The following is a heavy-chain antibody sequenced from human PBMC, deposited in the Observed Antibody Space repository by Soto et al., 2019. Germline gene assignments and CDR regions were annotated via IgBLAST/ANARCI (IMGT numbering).Heavy chain of an antibody. V-gene: IGHV3-23*01. J-gene: IGHJ4*02. D-gene: IGHD2-2*01. Sequence: DVVLLESGGGLVQPGGSLRLSCAASGFTFSTYGMSWVRQPPGRGLEWVSGISGSGARTYYADSVKGRFTISRDNSKNTLYLQMNSLRAEDTAVYYCAKDRTGGFCSSTSCYVYYFDYWGQGTLVTVSS. CDR3: AKDRTGGFCSSTSCYVYYFDY. CDR2: ISGSGART. CDR1: GFTFSTYG.